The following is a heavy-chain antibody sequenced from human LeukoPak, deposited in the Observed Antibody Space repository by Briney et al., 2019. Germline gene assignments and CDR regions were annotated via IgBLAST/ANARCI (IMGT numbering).Heavy chain of an antibody. CDR3: ARRQGTTLSFDY. CDR2: INAYNGNT. J-gene: IGHJ4*02. CDR1: VYTFTSYG. D-gene: IGHD1-1*01. Sequence: ASVKVSCKASVYTFTSYGFSCVRQPPAQGLEWMGWINAYNGNTNYAQKLQGRVTMTTDTSTSTAYMELRSLRFDDTAVYYCARRQGTTLSFDYWGQGTLVTVSS. V-gene: IGHV1-18*01.